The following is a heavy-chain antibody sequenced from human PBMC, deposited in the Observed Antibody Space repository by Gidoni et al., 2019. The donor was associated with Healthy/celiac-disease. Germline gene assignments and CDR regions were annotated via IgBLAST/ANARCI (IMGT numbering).Heavy chain of an antibody. CDR3: AQTYRGYCSSTSCSDFDY. Sequence: QLTLKESGPTLVKPTQTLTLTCTFSGFSLSTSGVGVGWIRQPPGKALEWLALIYWNDDKRYSPSLKSRLTITKDTSKNQVVLTMTNMDPVDTATYYCAQTYRGYCSSTSCSDFDYWGQGTLVTVSS. J-gene: IGHJ4*02. V-gene: IGHV2-5*01. D-gene: IGHD2-2*01. CDR1: GFSLSTSGVG. CDR2: IYWNDDK.